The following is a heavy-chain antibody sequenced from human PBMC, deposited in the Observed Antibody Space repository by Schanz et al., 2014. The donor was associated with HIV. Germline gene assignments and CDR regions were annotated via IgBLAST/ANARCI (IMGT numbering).Heavy chain of an antibody. CDR3: ARVGRAYYYDSSGGIDY. J-gene: IGHJ4*02. D-gene: IGHD3-22*01. V-gene: IGHV1-2*02. CDR2: INPNSGGT. Sequence: QVQLVQSGAEVKKPGASVKVSYKASGYTFTGYYMHWVRQAPGQGLEWMGWINPNSGGTNYAQKFQGRVTMTRDTSISTAYMELSRLRSDDTAVYYCARVGRAYYYDSSGGIDYWGQGTLVTVSS. CDR1: GYTFTGYY.